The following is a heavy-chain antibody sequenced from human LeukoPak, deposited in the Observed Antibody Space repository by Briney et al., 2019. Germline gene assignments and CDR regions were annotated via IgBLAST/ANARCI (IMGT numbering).Heavy chain of an antibody. CDR3: ARVYCSSTSCYSPRKRPNWFDP. Sequence: SETLSLTCAVYGGSFSGYYWSWIRQPPGKGLEWIGEINHGGSTNYNPSLKSRVTISVDTSKNQFSLKLSSVTAADTAVYYCARVYCSSTSCYSPRKRPNWFDPWGQGTLVTVSS. D-gene: IGHD2-2*01. CDR1: GGSFSGYY. J-gene: IGHJ5*02. CDR2: INHGGST. V-gene: IGHV4-34*01.